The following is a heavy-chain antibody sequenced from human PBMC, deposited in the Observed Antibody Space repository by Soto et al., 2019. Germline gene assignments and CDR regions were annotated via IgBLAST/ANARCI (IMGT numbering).Heavy chain of an antibody. J-gene: IGHJ6*02. Sequence: SVKVSCKVSGYTFTDYYINWVRQAPGQGLEWMGWINPNTGDTTYAHKFQGWVTMTRDTSISTAYMELKRLRSDDTAMYYCARDLFTGYSGYGYYYYGMDVWGQGTAVTVSS. CDR3: ARDLFTGYSGYGYYYYGMDV. V-gene: IGHV1-2*04. CDR2: INPNTGDT. CDR1: GYTFTDYY. D-gene: IGHD5-12*01.